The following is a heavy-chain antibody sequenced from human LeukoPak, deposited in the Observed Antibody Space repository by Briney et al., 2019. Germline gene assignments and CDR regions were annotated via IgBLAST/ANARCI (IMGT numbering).Heavy chain of an antibody. CDR3: ARDDGLPDY. Sequence: GGSRRLSCAASGFTFSIYSVNWVRQAPRKVLEWVSSISSSGSYIYYADSVNGRSTISRDNTKNSLYLQMNSLSAEDTAVYYCARDDGLPDYWGQGTLVTVSS. D-gene: IGHD4-17*01. J-gene: IGHJ4*02. V-gene: IGHV3-21*01. CDR1: GFTFSIYS. CDR2: ISSSGSYI.